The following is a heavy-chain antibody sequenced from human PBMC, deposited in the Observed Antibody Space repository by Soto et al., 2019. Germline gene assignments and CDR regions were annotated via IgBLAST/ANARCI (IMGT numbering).Heavy chain of an antibody. D-gene: IGHD2-2*03. CDR2: INPFDGSR. V-gene: IGHV1-46*03. Sequence: ASVKVSCKASGYSFSSSYFPWVRQAPGQGLEWMGWINPFDGSRMFAQSFQGRVTMTRDTSTSTVYMEVSSLRSEDTAVYYCSRVDPGXTSPFDHWG. J-gene: IGHJ4*01. CDR1: GYSFSSSY. CDR3: SRVDPGXTSPFDH.